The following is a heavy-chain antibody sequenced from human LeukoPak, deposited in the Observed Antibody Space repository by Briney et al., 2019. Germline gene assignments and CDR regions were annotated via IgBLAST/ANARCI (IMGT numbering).Heavy chain of an antibody. CDR3: ASRPSGSTWYGVFDY. D-gene: IGHD6-13*01. V-gene: IGHV4-59*11. CDR2: IYDSETT. Sequence: SETLSLTRTVSGASMCNQFGSWLREPPGQGLEGSGYIYDSETTNYNPSLKSRVTMSVDTSKNQFSLKLSSVTAADTALYYGASRPSGSTWYGVFDYWSRGTLVTVSS. J-gene: IGHJ4*02. CDR1: GASMCNQF.